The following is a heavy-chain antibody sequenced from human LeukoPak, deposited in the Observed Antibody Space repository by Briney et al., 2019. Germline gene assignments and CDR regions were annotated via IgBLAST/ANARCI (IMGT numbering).Heavy chain of an antibody. CDR2: ISSSGSTI. D-gene: IGHD2-2*01. CDR1: GFTFSDYY. J-gene: IGHJ4*02. CDR3: ASNRRYCSSTSCPPLDY. V-gene: IGHV3-11*01. Sequence: GGSLRLSCAASGFTFSDYYMSWIRQAPGKGLEWVSYISSSGSTIYYADSVKGRFTISRDNAKNPLYLQMNSLRAEDTAVYYCASNRRYCSSTSCPPLDYWGQGTLVTVSS.